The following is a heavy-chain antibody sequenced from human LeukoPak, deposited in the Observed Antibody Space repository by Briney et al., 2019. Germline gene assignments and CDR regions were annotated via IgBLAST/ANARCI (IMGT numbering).Heavy chain of an antibody. J-gene: IGHJ3*02. CDR2: ISHSGRA. V-gene: IGHV4-34*01. Sequence: PSETLSLTCAVYGGSFSGYYWTWIRQPPGKGLEWIGEISHSGRANYNPSLKSRVTISVDTSKNQFSLKLSSVTAADAAVYYCARLMTTVTTDAFDIWGQGTMVTVSS. CDR3: ARLMTTVTTDAFDI. CDR1: GGSFSGYY. D-gene: IGHD4-17*01.